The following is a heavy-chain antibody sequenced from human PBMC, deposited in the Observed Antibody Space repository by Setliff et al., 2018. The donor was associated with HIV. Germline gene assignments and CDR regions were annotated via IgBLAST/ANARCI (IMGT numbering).Heavy chain of an antibody. V-gene: IGHV3-23*01. CDR2: DSGSST. Sequence: QAGGSLRLSCAASGFNFSNYAMSWVRQAPGKGLEWLSDSGSSTYYAVSVKGRFTVSRDNSKNTLFLLMSSLRVEDTAVYYCARASEGQQLAAFDYWGQGTLVTVSS. D-gene: IGHD6-13*01. CDR3: ARASEGQQLAAFDY. CDR1: GFNFSNYA. J-gene: IGHJ4*02.